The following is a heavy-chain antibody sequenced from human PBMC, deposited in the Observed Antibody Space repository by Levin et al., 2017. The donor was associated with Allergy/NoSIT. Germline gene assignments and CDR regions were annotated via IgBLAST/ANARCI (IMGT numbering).Heavy chain of an antibody. CDR3: AEIDAHSGYGMNV. D-gene: IGHD2-15*01. V-gene: IGHV5-51*03. CDR2: TYPADSDA. J-gene: IGHJ6*02. CDR1: GYSFISYW. Sequence: GASVKVSCQGSGYSFISYWIAWVRQMPGKGLEWMGSTYPADSDATYNPSFLGQVSLSVDKSSNTAYLQLSRLKPSDTAMYYWAEIDAHSGYGMNVWGQGTTVTVSS.